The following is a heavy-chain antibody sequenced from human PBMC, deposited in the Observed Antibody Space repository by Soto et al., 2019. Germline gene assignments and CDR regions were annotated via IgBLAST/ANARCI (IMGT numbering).Heavy chain of an antibody. CDR3: AKESNPRYDSSGCDALDI. V-gene: IGHV3-23*01. Sequence: GGSLRLSCAASGFTFSSYAMSWVRQAPGKGLEWVSAIRGGGGSTYYADSVKGRFTISRDNSKNTLYLQMNSLRAEDTAVYYCAKESNPRYDSSGCDALDIGAQGTMFS. J-gene: IGHJ3*02. D-gene: IGHD3-22*01. CDR2: IRGGGGST. CDR1: GFTFSSYA.